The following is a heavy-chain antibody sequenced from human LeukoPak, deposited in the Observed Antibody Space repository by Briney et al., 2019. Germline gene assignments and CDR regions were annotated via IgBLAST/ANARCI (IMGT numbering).Heavy chain of an antibody. CDR1: GGTFSSYA. D-gene: IGHD6-6*01. Sequence: SVTVSCKGSGGTFSSYAIRWVRQAPGQGLEGMGGIIPIFGTANYAQKFQGRVTITTDESTSTAYMELSSLRSEDTAVYYRARAGNVQPGLVGSEPSPNYYYYYMDVWGKGTTVTVSS. CDR2: IIPIFGTA. CDR3: ARAGNVQPGLVGSEPSPNYYYYYMDV. V-gene: IGHV1-69*05. J-gene: IGHJ6*03.